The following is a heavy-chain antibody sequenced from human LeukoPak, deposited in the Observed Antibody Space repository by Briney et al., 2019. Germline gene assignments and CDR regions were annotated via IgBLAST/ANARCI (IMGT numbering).Heavy chain of an antibody. J-gene: IGHJ3*02. CDR2: MHNSGSS. CDR3: ARSAEWLRNAFDI. V-gene: IGHV4-59*01. CDR1: GASTSHFY. Sequence: SETLSLSCTVSGASTSHFYWNWIPQPPGKGLEWIGYMHNSGSSKHSPSLKSRVTISIDTSKNQFSLQLTSVTAADTAIYYCARSAEWLRNAFDIWGQGTMVSVS. D-gene: IGHD5-12*01.